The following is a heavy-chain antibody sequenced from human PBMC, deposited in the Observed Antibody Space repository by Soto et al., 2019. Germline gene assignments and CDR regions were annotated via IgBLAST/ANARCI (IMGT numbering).Heavy chain of an antibody. CDR1: GGTFSSYA. V-gene: IGHV1-69*13. CDR3: ARTTDSSGYPSGYYYYYYGMDV. D-gene: IGHD3-22*01. Sequence: GASVKVSCKASGGTFSSYAISWVRQAPGQGLEWMGGIIPIFGTANYAQKFQGRVTITADESTSTAYMELSSLRSEDTAVYYCARTTDSSGYPSGYYYYYYGMDVWGQGTTVTVSS. J-gene: IGHJ6*02. CDR2: IIPIFGTA.